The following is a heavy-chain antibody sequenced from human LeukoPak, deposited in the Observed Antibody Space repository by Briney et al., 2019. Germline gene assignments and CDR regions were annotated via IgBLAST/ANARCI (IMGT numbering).Heavy chain of an antibody. V-gene: IGHV4-38-2*02. D-gene: IGHD2-2*01. J-gene: IGHJ4*02. CDR1: GYSISSGYY. Sequence: SSETLSLTCTVSGYSISSGYYWGWIQQPPGKGLGWIGTIYHSGSTYYNPSLKSRVTISVDTSKNQFSLKLTSVTAADTAVYYCARVRGYCSSTICYRYYFDYWGQGTLVTVSS. CDR2: IYHSGST. CDR3: ARVRGYCSSTICYRYYFDY.